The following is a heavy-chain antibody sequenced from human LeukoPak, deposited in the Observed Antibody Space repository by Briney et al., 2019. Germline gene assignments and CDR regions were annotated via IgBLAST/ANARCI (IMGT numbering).Heavy chain of an antibody. CDR1: GFTFSSYS. CDR2: ISGSGGST. J-gene: IGHJ5*02. V-gene: IGHV3-23*01. CDR3: AKDGVEEWELHNNWFDP. D-gene: IGHD1-26*01. Sequence: GGSLRLSCAASGFTFSSYSMNWVRQAPGKGLEWVSAISGSGGSTYYADSVKGRFTISRDNSKNTLYLQMNSLRAEDTAVYYCAKDGVEEWELHNNWFDPWGQGTLVTVSS.